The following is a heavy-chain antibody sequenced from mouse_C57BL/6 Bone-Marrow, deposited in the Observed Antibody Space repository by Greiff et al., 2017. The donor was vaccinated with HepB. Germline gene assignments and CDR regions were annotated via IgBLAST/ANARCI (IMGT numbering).Heavy chain of an antibody. D-gene: IGHD2-2*01. CDR1: GERLKREG. CDR2: MEPNRGNT. Sequence: VQGKKKGEERGKEGGEVKGEGKEEGERLKREGKKGGKQRAGKGREGIGMMEPNRGNTNYNEKFKSKATLTVDKSSSTAYMQLSSLTSEDSAVYYCARSDGYDEGFAYWGQGTLVTVSA. J-gene: IGHJ3*01. V-gene: IGHV1-64*01. CDR3: ARSDGYDEGFAY.